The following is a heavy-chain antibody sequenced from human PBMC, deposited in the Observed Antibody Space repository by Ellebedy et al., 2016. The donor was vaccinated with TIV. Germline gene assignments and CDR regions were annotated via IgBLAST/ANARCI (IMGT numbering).Heavy chain of an antibody. D-gene: IGHD6-13*01. CDR2: ISSSGSTI. J-gene: IGHJ4*02. Sequence: GESLKISCAASGFTFSDYYMSWIRQAPGKGLEWVSYISSSGSTIYYADSVKGRFTISRDNAKNSLYLQMNSLRAEDTAVYYCARVARRSSSRLDYWGQGTLVTVSS. V-gene: IGHV3-11*04. CDR1: GFTFSDYY. CDR3: ARVARRSSSRLDY.